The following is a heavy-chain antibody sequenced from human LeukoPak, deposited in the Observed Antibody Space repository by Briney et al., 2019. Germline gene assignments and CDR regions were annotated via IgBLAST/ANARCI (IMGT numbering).Heavy chain of an antibody. Sequence: GGSLRLSCAASGFTFSSYVMHWVRQAPGKGLEYVSAISSNGGSTYYANSVKGRFTISRDNSKNTLYLQMGSLRAEDMAVYHCARCRYCGSTSCSACGMDVWGQGTTVTVSS. CDR3: ARCRYCGSTSCSACGMDV. CDR2: ISSNGGST. CDR1: GFTFSSYV. D-gene: IGHD2-2*01. V-gene: IGHV3-64*01. J-gene: IGHJ6*02.